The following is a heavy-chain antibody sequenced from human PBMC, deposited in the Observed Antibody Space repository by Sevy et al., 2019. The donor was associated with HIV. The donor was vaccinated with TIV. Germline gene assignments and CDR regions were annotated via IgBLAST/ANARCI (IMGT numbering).Heavy chain of an antibody. Sequence: ASVNVSCKASGYTFTSYYMHWVRQAPGQGLEWMGIINPSDGSTSYAQKFQGRVTMTRDTSTSTVYMELSSLRSEDTAMYYCARDHTVIGSNWYGAFDIWGQGTMVTVSS. J-gene: IGHJ3*02. CDR1: GYTFTSYY. CDR3: ARDHTVIGSNWYGAFDI. D-gene: IGHD6-13*01. CDR2: INPSDGST. V-gene: IGHV1-46*01.